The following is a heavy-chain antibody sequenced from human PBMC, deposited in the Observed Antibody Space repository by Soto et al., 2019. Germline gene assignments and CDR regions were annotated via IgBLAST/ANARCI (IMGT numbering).Heavy chain of an antibody. V-gene: IGHV3-33*01. CDR3: ARPQSLDEPIGMDV. J-gene: IGHJ6*02. CDR2: IWYDGSNK. Sequence: LRLSCAASGFTFSSYRMHWVRQAPGKGLEWVAVIWYDGSNKYYADSVRGRFTISRDHSKNTLYLQMNSLRAEDTAVYYCARPQSLDEPIGMDVWGQGTTVTVSS. CDR1: GFTFSSYR.